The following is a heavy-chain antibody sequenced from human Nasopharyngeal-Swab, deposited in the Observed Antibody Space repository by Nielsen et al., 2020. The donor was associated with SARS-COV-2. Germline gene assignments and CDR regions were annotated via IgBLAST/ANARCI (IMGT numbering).Heavy chain of an antibody. J-gene: IGHJ4*02. CDR2: INWNGGST. CDR1: GFTFDDYG. Sequence: GESLKISCAASGFTFDDYGMSWVRQAPGKGLEWVSGINWNGGSTGYADSVKGRFTISRDNAKNSLYLQMNSLRAEDTAVYYCARDLGMGYFDYWGQGTLVTVSS. D-gene: IGHD7-27*01. CDR3: ARDLGMGYFDY. V-gene: IGHV3-20*04.